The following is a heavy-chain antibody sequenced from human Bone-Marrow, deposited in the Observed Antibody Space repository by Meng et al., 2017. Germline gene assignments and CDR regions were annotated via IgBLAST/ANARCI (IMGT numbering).Heavy chain of an antibody. CDR1: GFTFRAYS. CDR2: ISSSSDYT. Sequence: GESLKISCTASGFTFRAYSLNWVRQAPGKGLEWVASISSSSDYTYYADSVKGRFTISRDNAKNSLYLQMNSLRAEDTAVYYCARAPRGYSYGYVRVPYDYWGQGTLVTVSS. D-gene: IGHD5-18*01. J-gene: IGHJ4*02. V-gene: IGHV3-21*01. CDR3: ARAPRGYSYGYVRVPYDY.